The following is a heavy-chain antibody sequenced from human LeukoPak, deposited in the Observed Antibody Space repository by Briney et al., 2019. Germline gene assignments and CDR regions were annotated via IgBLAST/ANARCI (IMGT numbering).Heavy chain of an antibody. J-gene: IGHJ4*02. CDR1: GFSLSTSGVG. D-gene: IGHD6-19*01. CDR2: IYWDDDK. V-gene: IGHV2-5*02. CDR3: ARYHSRYSSGWFPPDY. Sequence: SGPALVKPTQTLTLTCTFSGFSLSTSGVGVGWIRQPPGKALEWLALIYWDDDKRYSPSLKSRLTITKDTSKSQVVLTMTNMGPVDTATYYCARYHSRYSSGWFPPDYWGQGTLVTVSS.